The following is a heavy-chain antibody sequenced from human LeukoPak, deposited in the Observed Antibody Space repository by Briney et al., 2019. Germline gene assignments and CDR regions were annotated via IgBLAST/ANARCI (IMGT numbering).Heavy chain of an antibody. CDR1: GGSISSYY. V-gene: IGHV4-4*07. CDR2: IYTSGST. CDR3: ARERRYYDSRGYSDAFDI. J-gene: IGHJ3*02. D-gene: IGHD3-22*01. Sequence: SETLSLTCTVSGGSISSYYWSWIRQPAGKGLEWIGRIYTSGSTNYNPSLKSRVTMSVDTSKNQFSLQLSSVTAVDTAVYYCARERRYYDSRGYSDAFDIWGQGTMVTVSS.